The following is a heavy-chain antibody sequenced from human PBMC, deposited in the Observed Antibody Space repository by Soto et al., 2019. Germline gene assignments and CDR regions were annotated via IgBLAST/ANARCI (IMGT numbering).Heavy chain of an antibody. CDR1: GFTFSSYG. Sequence: QVQLVESGGGVVQPGRSLRLSCAASGFTFSSYGMHWVRQAPGKGLEWVAVIWYDGSNKYYADSVKGRFTISRDNSKNTLYLQTNSLRAEDTAVYYCARASTYYYDSSGYLGIDYWGQGTLVTVSS. J-gene: IGHJ4*02. CDR3: ARASTYYYDSSGYLGIDY. V-gene: IGHV3-33*01. CDR2: IWYDGSNK. D-gene: IGHD3-22*01.